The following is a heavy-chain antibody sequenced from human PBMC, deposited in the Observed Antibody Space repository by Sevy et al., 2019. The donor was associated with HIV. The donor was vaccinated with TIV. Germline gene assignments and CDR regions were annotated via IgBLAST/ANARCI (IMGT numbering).Heavy chain of an antibody. CDR1: GYTFISYD. V-gene: IGHV1-8*03. Sequence: VTVKVSCKASGYTFISYDINWVRQATGQGLERRGWMNPNSGNTGYAQKFQGRVAITRNISITTAYMELSSLTSEDTAVYYCARGGKFSGGWSDYWGQGTLVTVSS. CDR2: MNPNSGNT. CDR3: ARGGKFSGGWSDY. J-gene: IGHJ4*02. D-gene: IGHD6-19*01.